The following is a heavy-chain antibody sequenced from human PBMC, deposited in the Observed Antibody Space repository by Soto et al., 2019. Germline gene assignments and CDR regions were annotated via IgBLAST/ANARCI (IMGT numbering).Heavy chain of an antibody. CDR1: GGSISSGGYY. Sequence: QVQLQESGPGLVKPSQTLSLTCTVSGGSISSGGYYWSWIRQHPGKGLEWLGYIYYSGNTYYNPSLKSRVTISVDTSKNQFSLQLNSVTAADAAVYHCARGFPTTDYYDYWGQGALVTVSS. J-gene: IGHJ4*02. V-gene: IGHV4-31*03. D-gene: IGHD4-17*01. CDR2: IYYSGNT. CDR3: ARGFPTTDYYDY.